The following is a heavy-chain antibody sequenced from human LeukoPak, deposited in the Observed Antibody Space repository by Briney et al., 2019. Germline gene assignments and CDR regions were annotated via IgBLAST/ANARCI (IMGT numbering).Heavy chain of an antibody. J-gene: IGHJ5*02. Sequence: ASVTVSCKASGYTFSSYGISWVRQAPGQGLEWMGWISAYNVNTNYAQKLQGRVTMTTDTSTSTAYMELRSLRSDDTAVYYCARPGKGDILTSGGNWFDPWGQGTLVTVSS. D-gene: IGHD3-9*01. V-gene: IGHV1-18*01. CDR3: ARPGKGDILTSGGNWFDP. CDR2: ISAYNVNT. CDR1: GYTFSSYG.